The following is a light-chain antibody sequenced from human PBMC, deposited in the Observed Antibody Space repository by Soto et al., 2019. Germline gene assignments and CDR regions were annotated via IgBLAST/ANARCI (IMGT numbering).Light chain of an antibody. J-gene: IGKJ1*01. CDR3: HQYGSAPAWT. Sequence: EIVLTQSPGTLSLFPGERATLSCRASQSISSNYVAWYQQKPGQAPRLLIHGASNRATGIPDRFSGAGSGTDFTLTISRLEPEDFAVYYCHQYGSAPAWTFGQGTKVEIK. V-gene: IGKV3-20*01. CDR2: GAS. CDR1: QSISSNY.